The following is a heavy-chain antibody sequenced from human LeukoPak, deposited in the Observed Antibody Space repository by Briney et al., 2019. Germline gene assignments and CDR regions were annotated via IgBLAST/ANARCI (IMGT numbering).Heavy chain of an antibody. V-gene: IGHV6-1*01. Sequence: SQTLSLTCAISGDSVSSNNAAWNWIRQSPSRGLEWLGRTYYRSKWYNDYAVLVKSRIIINPDTSKNQFSLKLSSVTAADTAVYYCARAITMVRGAKRAFDIWGQGTMVTVSS. CDR2: TYYRSKWYN. J-gene: IGHJ3*02. D-gene: IGHD3-10*01. CDR1: GDSVSSNNAA. CDR3: ARAITMVRGAKRAFDI.